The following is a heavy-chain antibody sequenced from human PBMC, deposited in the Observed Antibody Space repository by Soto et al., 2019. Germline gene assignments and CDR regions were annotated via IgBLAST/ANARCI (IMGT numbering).Heavy chain of an antibody. V-gene: IGHV3-7*03. Sequence: GGSLRLSCVASGFTFSGYWMSWVRQAPGKGLEWVANINRDGSEEHYVDSVKGRFTISRDNSKNSVYLQMDSLRGDDSAVYYCARDPGPRPASIRGLGWFDPSGQATLLTVSS. CDR1: GFTFSGYW. D-gene: IGHD2-2*01. CDR3: ARDPGPRPASIRGLGWFDP. J-gene: IGHJ5*02. CDR2: INRDGSEE.